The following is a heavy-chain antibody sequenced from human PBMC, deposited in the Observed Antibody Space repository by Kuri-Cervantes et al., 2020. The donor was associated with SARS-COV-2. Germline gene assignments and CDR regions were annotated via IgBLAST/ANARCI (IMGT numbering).Heavy chain of an antibody. V-gene: IGHV3-20*04. J-gene: IGHJ6*03. Sequence: GGSLRLSCAASGFTFDDYGMSWVRQAPGKGLEWVSGINWNGGSTGYADSVKGRFTISRDNAKNSLYLQMNSLRAEDTAVYYCARVKDHPYGPGSRYYYYMDVWGKGTTVTVSS. CDR2: INWNGGST. CDR1: GFTFDDYG. D-gene: IGHD3-10*01. CDR3: ARVKDHPYGPGSRYYYYMDV.